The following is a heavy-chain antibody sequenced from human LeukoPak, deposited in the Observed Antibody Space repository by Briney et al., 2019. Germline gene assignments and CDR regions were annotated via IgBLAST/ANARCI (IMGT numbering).Heavy chain of an antibody. V-gene: IGHV3-48*03. CDR3: ARSGGLGVPIKANWFDP. D-gene: IGHD3-3*01. CDR1: GFTFSSYE. J-gene: IGHJ5*02. Sequence: TGGSLRLSCAASGFTFSSYEMNWVRQAPGKGLEWVSYMSSSGSTIYYADSVKGRFTISRDNAKNSLYLQMNSLRAEDTSMYYCARSGGLGVPIKANWFDPWGQGTLVTVSS. CDR2: MSSSGSTI.